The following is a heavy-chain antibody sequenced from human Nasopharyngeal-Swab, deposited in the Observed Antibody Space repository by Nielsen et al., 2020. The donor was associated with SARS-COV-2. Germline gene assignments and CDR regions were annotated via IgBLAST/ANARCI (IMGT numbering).Heavy chain of an antibody. V-gene: IGHV4-61*02. Sequence: SETLSLTCTVSGGSISSGSYYWSWIRQPAGKGLEWIERIYTSGSTNYNPSLKSRVTISVDTSKNQFSLKLSSVTAADTAVYYCARGGAYAYDFWSGYYPHYYYYMDVWGKGTTVTVSS. J-gene: IGHJ6*03. CDR2: IYTSGST. CDR3: ARGGAYAYDFWSGYYPHYYYYMDV. D-gene: IGHD3-3*01. CDR1: GGSISSGSYY.